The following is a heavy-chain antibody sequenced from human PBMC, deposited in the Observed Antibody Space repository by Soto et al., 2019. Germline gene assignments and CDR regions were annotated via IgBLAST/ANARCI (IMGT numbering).Heavy chain of an antibody. V-gene: IGHV3-64D*06. D-gene: IGHD6-19*01. CDR1: GFTFSSYA. CDR2: ISSNGGST. J-gene: IGHJ4*02. CDR3: VKGAYSSGWRSYFDY. Sequence: EVQLVESGGGLVQPGGSLRLSCSASGFTFSSYAMHWVRQAPGKGLEYVSAISSNGGSTYYADSVKGRFTISRDNSKNTLYLQMSSLRAEDTAVYYCVKGAYSSGWRSYFDYWGQGTLVTVSS.